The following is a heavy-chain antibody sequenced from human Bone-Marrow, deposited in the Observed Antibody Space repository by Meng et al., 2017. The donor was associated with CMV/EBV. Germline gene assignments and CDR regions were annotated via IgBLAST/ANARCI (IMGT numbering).Heavy chain of an antibody. Sequence: SETLSLTCDVSIHSIRSSNWWGWIRQPPGKGLEWIGYIYYSGGIYYNPSLKSRVTMSVDTSKNQVSLKLNSVTAVDTAIYYCARTGDCTSTSCYTYFDFWGQGTPVTFSS. J-gene: IGHJ4*02. V-gene: IGHV4-28*05. D-gene: IGHD2-2*02. CDR1: IHSIRSSNW. CDR2: IYYSGGI. CDR3: ARTGDCTSTSCYTYFDF.